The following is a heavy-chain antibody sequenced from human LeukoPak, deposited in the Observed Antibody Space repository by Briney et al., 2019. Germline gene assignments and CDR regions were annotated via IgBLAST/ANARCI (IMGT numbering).Heavy chain of an antibody. CDR1: GYTFTSYA. Sequence: ASVKVSCKASGYTFTSYAMHWVRQAPGQRLEWMGWINAGNGNTKYSQKLQGRVTMTTDTSTSTAYMELRSLRSDDTAVYYCARIPGSYLIRSYAFDIWGQGTMVTVSS. V-gene: IGHV1-3*01. D-gene: IGHD1-26*01. CDR2: INAGNGNT. J-gene: IGHJ3*02. CDR3: ARIPGSYLIRSYAFDI.